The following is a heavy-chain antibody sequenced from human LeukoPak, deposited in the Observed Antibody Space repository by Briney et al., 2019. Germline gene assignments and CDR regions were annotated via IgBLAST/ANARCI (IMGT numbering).Heavy chain of an antibody. Sequence: ASVKVSCKASGGTFSSYAIIWVRQAPGQGLEWMGRIIPILGIANYAQKFQGRVTITADKSTSTAYMELSSLRSEDTAVYYCARRAGYFDWLLDYWGQGTLVTVSS. CDR3: ARRAGYFDWLLDY. D-gene: IGHD3-9*01. J-gene: IGHJ4*02. V-gene: IGHV1-69*04. CDR2: IIPILGIA. CDR1: GGTFSSYA.